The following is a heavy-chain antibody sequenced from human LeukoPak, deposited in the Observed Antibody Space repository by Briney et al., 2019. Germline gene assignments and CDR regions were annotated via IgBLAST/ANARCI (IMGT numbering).Heavy chain of an antibody. CDR3: ASDTYYYGSEKII. V-gene: IGHV4-39*07. CDR1: GGSISSSRYY. J-gene: IGHJ4*02. Sequence: MPSETLSLTCTVSGGSISSSRYYWGWIRQPPGKGLEWIGEINHSGSTNYNPSLKSRVTISVDTSKNQFSLKLSSVTAADTAVYYCASDTYYYGSEKIIWGQGTLVTVSS. D-gene: IGHD3-10*01. CDR2: INHSGST.